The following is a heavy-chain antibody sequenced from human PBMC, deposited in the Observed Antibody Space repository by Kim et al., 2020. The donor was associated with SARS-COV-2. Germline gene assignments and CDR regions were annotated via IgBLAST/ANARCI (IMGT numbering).Heavy chain of an antibody. V-gene: IGHV3-23*01. D-gene: IGHD4-17*01. Sequence: GGSLRLSCAASGFTFSDYVMRWVRQAPGKGLEWVSAVSDGGGNTYYAASVKGRSTVSRDNSKNTLYLQMNSLRADDTAMYYCAKGLRADGDHAHWGPGTLVTVSS. CDR1: GFTFSDYV. CDR3: AKGLRADGDHAH. CDR2: VSDGGGNT. J-gene: IGHJ4*02.